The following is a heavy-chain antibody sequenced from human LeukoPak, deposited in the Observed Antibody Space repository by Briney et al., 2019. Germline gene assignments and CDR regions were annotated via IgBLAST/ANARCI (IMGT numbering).Heavy chain of an antibody. CDR2: IYYSGST. Sequence: PSETLSLTCTVSGGSISSSSYYWGWIRQPPGKGLEWIGSIYYSGSTHYNPSLKSRVTIGVYQSKNNCSLNQRWVTAADTAVYYCARPNYDSTFFDYWGQGTLVTVSS. D-gene: IGHD3-22*01. CDR1: GGSISSSSYY. V-gene: IGHV4-39*02. CDR3: ARPNYDSTFFDY. J-gene: IGHJ4*02.